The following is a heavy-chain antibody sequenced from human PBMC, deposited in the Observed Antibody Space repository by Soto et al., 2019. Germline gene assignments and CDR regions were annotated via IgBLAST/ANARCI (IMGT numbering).Heavy chain of an antibody. CDR2: INSGSTAI. Sequence: EVQLVESGGDLVQPGGSLRLSCVASGFSFSGYSMNWVRQAPGKGLQWVSFINSGSTAIYYADSVKGRFTISRDNAKNSLYLQMNSLRSADTAVYYCVRDNWTRRSDNCFDPWGQGTLVTVSS. CDR1: GFSFSGYS. CDR3: VRDNWTRRSDNCFDP. J-gene: IGHJ5*02. V-gene: IGHV3-48*01. D-gene: IGHD1-20*01.